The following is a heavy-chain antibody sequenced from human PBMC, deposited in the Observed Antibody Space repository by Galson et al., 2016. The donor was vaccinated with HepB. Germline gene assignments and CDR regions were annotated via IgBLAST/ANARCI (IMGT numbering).Heavy chain of an antibody. CDR3: ARDNGAHDVYSDS. CDR2: IVSILGVP. V-gene: IGHV1-69*10. J-gene: IGHJ4*02. CDR1: GGPSSNYV. Sequence: SVKVSCKASGGPSSNYVVSWLRQAPGQGLEWMGGIVSILGVPTYAQSFQGRVTITADRSTNTFYIEVTSLRPDDTAVYFCARDNGAHDVYSDSWGQGTLVTVSS. D-gene: IGHD2-8*01.